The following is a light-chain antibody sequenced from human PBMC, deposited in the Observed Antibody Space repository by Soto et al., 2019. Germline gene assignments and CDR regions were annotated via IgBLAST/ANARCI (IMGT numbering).Light chain of an antibody. CDR3: QQYGSSPT. Sequence: EIVVTQSPGTLSLSPGERATLSCRSSQSVSSNYLAWYQQKPDQAPRLVIYDVSGRATGIPDRFSGSGSGTDFTLTISRLEPEDFAVYYCQQYGSSPTFGQGTKVEIK. CDR1: QSVSSNY. J-gene: IGKJ1*01. V-gene: IGKV3-20*01. CDR2: DVS.